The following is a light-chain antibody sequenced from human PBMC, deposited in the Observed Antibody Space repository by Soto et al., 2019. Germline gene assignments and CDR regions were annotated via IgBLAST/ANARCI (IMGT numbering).Light chain of an antibody. Sequence: DIQMTQSPYSLSASVGDRVTITCRASQSISSYLNWYQQKPGKAPKLLIYAASSLQSGGPSRFSGSGSGTDFTLTISSLQPEDFATYYCQQSYSTPRTFGQGTKGEIK. V-gene: IGKV1-39*01. CDR3: QQSYSTPRT. J-gene: IGKJ1*01. CDR2: AAS. CDR1: QSISSY.